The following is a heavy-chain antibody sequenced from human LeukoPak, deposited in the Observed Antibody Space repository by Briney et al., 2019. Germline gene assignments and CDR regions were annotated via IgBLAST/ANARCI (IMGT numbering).Heavy chain of an antibody. D-gene: IGHD1-26*01. Sequence: SETLSLTCTVSGGSISSYYWSWIRQPPGKGLEWIGYIYYSGSTNYNPSLKSRVTISVDTSKNQFSLKLSSVTAADTAVYYCARGISLYSGSYYLDYWGQGTLVTVSS. J-gene: IGHJ4*02. V-gene: IGHV4-59*12. CDR2: IYYSGST. CDR1: GGSISSYY. CDR3: ARGISLYSGSYYLDY.